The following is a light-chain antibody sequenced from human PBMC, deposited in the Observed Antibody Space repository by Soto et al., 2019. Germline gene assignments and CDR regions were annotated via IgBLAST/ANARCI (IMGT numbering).Light chain of an antibody. CDR1: QSVSSY. CDR2: DAS. J-gene: IGKJ5*01. CDR3: QQRSNWPFT. V-gene: IGKV3-11*01. Sequence: EIVLTQSPATLSLSPGERATLSCRASQSVSSYLAWYQQKPGQAPRLLIYDASNRATGIPPRFSGSGSGTDFTRTISSLEPEDFAVYYCQQRSNWPFTFGQGTRLEIK.